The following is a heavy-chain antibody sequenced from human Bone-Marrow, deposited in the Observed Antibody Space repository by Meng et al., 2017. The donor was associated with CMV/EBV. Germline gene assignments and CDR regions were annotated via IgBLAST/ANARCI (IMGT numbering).Heavy chain of an antibody. J-gene: IGHJ4*02. D-gene: IGHD6-19*01. CDR3: TRDEGNGWYSDY. Sequence: GESLKISCTASGFTFGDYAMSWVRQALGKGLEWVASINEDENKIYYVDSVKGRFTISRDNAKNSLFLQMNTLRAEDTAVYYCTRDEGNGWYSDYWGQGTLVTVSS. CDR1: GFTFGDYA. V-gene: IGHV3-7*01. CDR2: INEDENKI.